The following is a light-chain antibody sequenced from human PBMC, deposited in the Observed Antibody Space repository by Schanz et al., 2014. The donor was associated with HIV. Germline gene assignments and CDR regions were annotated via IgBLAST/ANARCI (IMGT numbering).Light chain of an antibody. CDR1: SSDVGGYNY. CDR3: QSYDSSVSGYV. Sequence: QSVLTQPASVSGSPGQSITISCTGTSSDVGGYNYVSWYQQHPGKAPILMIYDVSNRASGVSNHFSGSKSGNTASLTISGLQAEDEADYYCQSYDSSVSGYVFGTGTKLTVL. CDR2: DVS. V-gene: IGLV2-14*03. J-gene: IGLJ1*01.